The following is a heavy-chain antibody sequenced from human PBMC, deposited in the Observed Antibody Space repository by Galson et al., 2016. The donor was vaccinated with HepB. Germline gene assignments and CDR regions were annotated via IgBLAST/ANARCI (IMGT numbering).Heavy chain of an antibody. D-gene: IGHD5-18*01. Sequence: SLRLSCAASEFTFSLYAMSWVRQAPGKGLEWVSAISGSGGNTYYADSVKGRFAISRDNSKNTLYLQMNSLRAEDTAVYYCAKARSWIQLWFDYWGQGTLVTVSS. CDR1: EFTFSLYA. CDR2: ISGSGGNT. J-gene: IGHJ5*01. V-gene: IGHV3-23*01. CDR3: AKARSWIQLWFDY.